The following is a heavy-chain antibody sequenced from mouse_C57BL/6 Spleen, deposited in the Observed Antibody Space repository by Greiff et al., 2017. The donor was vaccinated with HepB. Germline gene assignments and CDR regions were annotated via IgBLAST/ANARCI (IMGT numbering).Heavy chain of an antibody. J-gene: IGHJ1*03. CDR2: IYPSDSET. D-gene: IGHD2-3*01. Sequence: VQLQQSGAELVRPGSSVKLSCKASGYTFTSYWMDWVKQRPGQGLEWIGNIYPSDSETHYNQKFKDKATLTVDKSSSTAYMQLSSLTSEDYAVYYGARGGDGYYGGYYDVWGTGTTVTVSS. CDR1: GYTFTSYW. CDR3: ARGGDGYYGGYYDV. V-gene: IGHV1-61*01.